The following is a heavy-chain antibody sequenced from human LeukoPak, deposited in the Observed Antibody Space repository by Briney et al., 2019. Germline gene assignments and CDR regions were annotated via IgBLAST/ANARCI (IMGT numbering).Heavy chain of an antibody. J-gene: IGHJ6*03. CDR3: ARQQSGYVGGYYYYMDV. Sequence: SETLSLTCTVSGGSISSSSYYWGWVRQPPGKGLEWIGSIYYSGSTYYNPSLKSRVTISVDTSKNQFSLKLSSVTAADTAVYYCARQQSGYVGGYYYYMDVWGKGTTVTVSS. CDR2: IYYSGST. V-gene: IGHV4-39*01. CDR1: GGSISSSSYY. D-gene: IGHD5-12*01.